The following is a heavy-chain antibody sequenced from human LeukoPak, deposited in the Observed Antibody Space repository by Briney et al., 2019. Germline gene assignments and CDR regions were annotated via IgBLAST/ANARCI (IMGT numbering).Heavy chain of an antibody. D-gene: IGHD2-2*01. CDR3: AKRGQYCRSTSCYHYYMDV. J-gene: IGHJ6*03. CDR1: GFTFSSYG. V-gene: IGHV3-30*02. CDR2: IRYDGSNK. Sequence: GGSLRLSCAASGFTFSSYGMHWVRQAPGKGLEWVAFIRYDGSNKYYADSVKGRFTISRDNSKNTLYLQMNSLRAEDTAVYYCAKRGQYCRSTSCYHYYMDVWGKGTTVTVSS.